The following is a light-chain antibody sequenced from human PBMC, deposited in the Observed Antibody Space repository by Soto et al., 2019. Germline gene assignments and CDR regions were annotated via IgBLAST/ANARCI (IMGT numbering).Light chain of an antibody. Sequence: DIQMTQSPSSLSASVGDRVTITCRASQSISSYLNGYQQKPGKAPKLLIYAASSLESGVPSRFSGSGSGTDFTLTISSLQPEEFATYYCQQSYSTPRITFGPGTKVDI. CDR2: AAS. V-gene: IGKV1-39*01. CDR1: QSISSY. J-gene: IGKJ3*01. CDR3: QQSYSTPRIT.